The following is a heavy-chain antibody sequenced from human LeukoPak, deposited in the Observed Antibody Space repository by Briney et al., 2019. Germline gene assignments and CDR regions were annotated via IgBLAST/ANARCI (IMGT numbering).Heavy chain of an antibody. CDR1: GGSFSGYY. V-gene: IGHV4-34*01. CDR3: ARWVVVTAFFDY. J-gene: IGHJ4*02. D-gene: IGHD2-21*02. CDR2: INHSGST. Sequence: PSETLSLTCAIYGGSFSGYYWSWIRQPPGKGLEWIGEINHSGSTNYNPSLKSRVTISVDTSKNQFSLKLSSVTAADTAVYYCARWVVVTAFFDYWGQGTLVTVSS.